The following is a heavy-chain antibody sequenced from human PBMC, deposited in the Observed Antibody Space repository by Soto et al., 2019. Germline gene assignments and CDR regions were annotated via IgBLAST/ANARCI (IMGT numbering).Heavy chain of an antibody. CDR1: GFTFSTYA. CDR3: AQGGEGSCSQTSCLYFSDS. J-gene: IGHJ4*02. V-gene: IGHV3-23*01. D-gene: IGHD2-15*01. Sequence: EVQLLDSGGGLVQPGGSLRLSCAASGFTFSTYAMSWVRQAPGKGLEWVSTISGSGDSSYYATSVKGRFTISRDNSSNTLDLQMNSLRVEDTAVYYCAQGGEGSCSQTSCLYFSDSWGQGTLVTVSS. CDR2: ISGSGDSS.